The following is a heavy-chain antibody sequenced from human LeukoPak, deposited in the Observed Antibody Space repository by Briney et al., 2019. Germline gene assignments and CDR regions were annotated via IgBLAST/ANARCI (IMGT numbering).Heavy chain of an antibody. D-gene: IGHD5-18*01. V-gene: IGHV4-59*08. CDR3: ARAPVGYSYGLRHIYYMDV. Sequence: LETLSLTCTVSGASISSYYWSSLRQPPRKGLEWIGYIYYSGSTNYNPSLKSRVTISVDTSKNHFSLKLSSVTAADTAVYYCARAPVGYSYGLRHIYYMDVWGKGTTVTVSS. J-gene: IGHJ6*03. CDR1: GASISSYY. CDR2: IYYSGST.